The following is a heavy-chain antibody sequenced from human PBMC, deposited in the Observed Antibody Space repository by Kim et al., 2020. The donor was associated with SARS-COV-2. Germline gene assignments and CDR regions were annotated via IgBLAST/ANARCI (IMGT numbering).Heavy chain of an antibody. CDR2: ISSSSSTI. J-gene: IGHJ4*02. V-gene: IGHV3-48*02. Sequence: GGSLRLSCAASGFTFSSYSMNWVRQAPGKGLEWVSYISSSSSTIYYADSVKGRFTISRDNAKNSLYLQMNSLRDEDTAVYYCAREWRGIAVAGEVYWGQGTLVTVSS. CDR3: AREWRGIAVAGEVY. D-gene: IGHD6-19*01. CDR1: GFTFSSYS.